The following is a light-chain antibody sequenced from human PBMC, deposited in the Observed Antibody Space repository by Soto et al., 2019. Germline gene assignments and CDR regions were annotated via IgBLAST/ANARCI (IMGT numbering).Light chain of an antibody. CDR1: SSDVGGYNY. CDR3: SSYTSSSTL. J-gene: IGLJ2*01. V-gene: IGLV2-14*01. Sequence: QAVVTHPASVSGSPGQSITISCTGTSSDVGGYNYVSWYQQHPGKAPKLMIYEVSNRPSGVSNRFSGSKSGNTASLTISGLQAEDEADYYCSSYTSSSTLFGGGTKLTVL. CDR2: EVS.